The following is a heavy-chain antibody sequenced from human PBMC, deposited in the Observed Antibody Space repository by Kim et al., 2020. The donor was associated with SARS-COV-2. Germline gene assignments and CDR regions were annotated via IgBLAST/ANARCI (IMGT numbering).Heavy chain of an antibody. CDR1: GFTFSSYN. CDR3: VRERGRAGYSTAWFDY. J-gene: IGHJ4*02. CDR2: FTIDDDNV. Sequence: GGSLRLSCAASGFTFSSYNMNWVRRTPGKGLEWVSSFTIDDDNVYYADSVKGRFSISRDNAKNSLDLQMNSLRVEDTAVYYCVRERGRAGYSTAWFDYWGQGILVTASS. V-gene: IGHV3-21*06. D-gene: IGHD1-26*01.